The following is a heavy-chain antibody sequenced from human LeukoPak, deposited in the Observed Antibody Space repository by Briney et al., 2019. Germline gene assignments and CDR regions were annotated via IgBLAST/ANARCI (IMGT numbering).Heavy chain of an antibody. CDR2: TYYRSKWYN. J-gene: IGHJ4*02. Sequence: SQTLSLTCAISGDSVSSNSAAWNWIRQSPSRGLEWLGRTYYRSKWYNEYAVSVKSRITINRDTSKNQFSLQLDSVTPGDTAVYYCARGGCSGAYCSDIDYWGQGTLVTVSS. D-gene: IGHD2-15*01. CDR1: GDSVSSNSAA. V-gene: IGHV6-1*01. CDR3: ARGGCSGAYCSDIDY.